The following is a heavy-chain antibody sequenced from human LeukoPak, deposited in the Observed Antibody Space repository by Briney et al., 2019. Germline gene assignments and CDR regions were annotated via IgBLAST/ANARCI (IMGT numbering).Heavy chain of an antibody. J-gene: IGHJ4*02. D-gene: IGHD6-25*01. CDR3: AKISSSAESNFDY. CDR2: IWPDGSKK. Sequence: GRSLRLSCAASGFTFSTYAMHWVRQAPGKGLEWVAFIWPDGSKKYYADSVKGRFAISRENSKNTVYLQMNDLRPEDTALYFCAKISSSAESNFDYWGQGTLLTVSS. V-gene: IGHV3-33*06. CDR1: GFTFSTYA.